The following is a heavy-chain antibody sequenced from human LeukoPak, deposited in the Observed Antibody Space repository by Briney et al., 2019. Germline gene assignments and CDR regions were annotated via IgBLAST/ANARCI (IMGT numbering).Heavy chain of an antibody. CDR2: MSYDGSNT. CDR3: AKGSSSGFYYFDY. CDR1: GFTFSSYG. Sequence: GGSLRLSCAASGFTFSSYGMHWVRQAPGRGLEWVAGMSYDGSNTYYADSVKGRFTISRDNSKNTVYLQMNSLRVEDTAVYYCAKGSSSGFYYFDYWGQGTLATVSS. J-gene: IGHJ4*02. V-gene: IGHV3-30*18. D-gene: IGHD6-19*01.